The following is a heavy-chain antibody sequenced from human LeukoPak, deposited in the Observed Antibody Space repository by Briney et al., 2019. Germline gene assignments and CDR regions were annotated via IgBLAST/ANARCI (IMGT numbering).Heavy chain of an antibody. CDR3: ASGGTGDYVWGSYRLPFDY. D-gene: IGHD3-16*02. Sequence: SETLSLTCTVSGGSISSYYWGWIRQPPGKGLEWIGSIYYSGSTYYNPSLKSRVTISVDTSKNQFSLKLSSVTAADTAVYYCASGGTGDYVWGSYRLPFDYWGQGTLVTVSS. V-gene: IGHV4-39*07. CDR1: GGSISSYY. J-gene: IGHJ4*02. CDR2: IYYSGST.